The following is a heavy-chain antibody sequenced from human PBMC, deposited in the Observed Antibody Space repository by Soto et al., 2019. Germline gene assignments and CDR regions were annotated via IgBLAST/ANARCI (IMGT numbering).Heavy chain of an antibody. CDR3: ARYRGYCSGGSCYHGDYYYYGMDV. CDR2: IIPIFGTA. Sequence: QVQLVQSGAEVKKPGSSVKVSCKASGGTFSSYAISWVRQAPGQGLEWMGGIIPIFGTANYAQKFQGRVTITADESTSTAYMELSSLRSEETAVYYCARYRGYCSGGSCYHGDYYYYGMDVWGQGTTVTVSS. D-gene: IGHD2-15*01. J-gene: IGHJ6*02. V-gene: IGHV1-69*01. CDR1: GGTFSSYA.